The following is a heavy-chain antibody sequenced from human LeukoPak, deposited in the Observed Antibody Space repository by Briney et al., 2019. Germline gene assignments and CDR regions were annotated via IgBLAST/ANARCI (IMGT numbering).Heavy chain of an antibody. CDR3: ASGGATYNN. D-gene: IGHD1-14*01. CDR2: IKQDGSEK. V-gene: IGHV3-7*01. J-gene: IGHJ4*02. CDR1: GFTFSSYW. Sequence: PGGSLRLSCAASGFTFSSYWMSWVRQAPGEGLEWVANIKQDGSEKYYVDSVKGRFTISRDNAKNSLFLQMNSLRAEDTAVYYCASGGATYNNWGQGTLVTVSS.